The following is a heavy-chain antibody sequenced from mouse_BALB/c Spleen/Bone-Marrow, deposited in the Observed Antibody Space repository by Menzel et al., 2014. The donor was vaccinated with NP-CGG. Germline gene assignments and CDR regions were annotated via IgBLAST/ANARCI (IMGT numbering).Heavy chain of an antibody. D-gene: IGHD2-4*01. CDR2: INPSNGGT. V-gene: IGHV1S81*02. J-gene: IGHJ4*01. CDR3: TRSRYDYDNAMDC. CDR1: GYTFTSYY. Sequence: VQLQQSGAELVKPGASVKLSCKASGYTFTSYYMYWVKQRPGQGLEWIGEINPSNGGTNFNEKFKSKATLTVVKSSSTAYMQLSSLTSEDSAVYYCTRSRYDYDNAMDCWGQGTSVTVSS.